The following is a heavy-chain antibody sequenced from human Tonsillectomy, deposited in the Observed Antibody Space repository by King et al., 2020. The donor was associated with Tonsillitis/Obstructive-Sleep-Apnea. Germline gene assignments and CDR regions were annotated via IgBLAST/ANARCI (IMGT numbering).Heavy chain of an antibody. V-gene: IGHV3-74*01. Sequence: VQLVESGGGLVQPGGSLRLSCAASGFTFSSYWMHWVRQAPGKGLVWVSRINSDGSSTSYADSVKGRFTISRDNAKNTLYLQMNSLRAEDTAVYYCARDHYDFWSGYSYYYYYMDVWGKGTTVTVSS. J-gene: IGHJ6*03. CDR1: GFTFSSYW. CDR2: INSDGSST. CDR3: ARDHYDFWSGYSYYYYYMDV. D-gene: IGHD3-3*01.